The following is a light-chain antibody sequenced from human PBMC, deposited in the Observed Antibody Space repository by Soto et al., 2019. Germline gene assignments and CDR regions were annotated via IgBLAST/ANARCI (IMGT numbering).Light chain of an antibody. V-gene: IGKV3-11*01. CDR1: QSIGNY. Sequence: EVVLTQSPATLSLSPGEGATLSCRASQSIGNYLAWYQQKPGQAPRLLIYATSNRATGIPARFSGSGSGTDFTLTISSLEPEDFAVYYCQQYGGSSWTFGQGTKVDIK. CDR2: ATS. CDR3: QQYGGSSWT. J-gene: IGKJ1*01.